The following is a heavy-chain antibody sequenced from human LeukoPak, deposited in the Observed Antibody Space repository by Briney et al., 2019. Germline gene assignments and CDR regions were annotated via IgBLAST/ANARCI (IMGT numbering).Heavy chain of an antibody. CDR2: IIPIFGTA. D-gene: IGHD5-24*01. CDR3: ASSRDGYNLLDY. CDR1: GGTFSSYA. V-gene: IGHV1-69*13. J-gene: IGHJ4*02. Sequence: ASVNVSCKASGGTFSSYAISWVRQAPGQGLEWMGGIIPIFGTANYAQKFQGRVTITADESTSTAYMELSSLRSEDTAVYYCASSRDGYNLLDYWGQGTLVTVSS.